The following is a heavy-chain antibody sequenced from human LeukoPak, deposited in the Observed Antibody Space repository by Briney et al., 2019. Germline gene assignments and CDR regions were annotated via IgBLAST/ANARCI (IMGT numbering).Heavy chain of an antibody. V-gene: IGHV3-74*01. CDR3: AKTYYYDSSGYHY. CDR1: GFTFSSYW. J-gene: IGHJ4*02. CDR2: INSDGSST. D-gene: IGHD3-22*01. Sequence: PGGSLRLSCAASGFTFSSYWMHWVRQAPGKGLVWVSRINSDGSSTSYADSVKGRFTISRDNAKNTLYLQMNSLRAEDTAVYYCAKTYYYDSSGYHYWGQGTLVTVSS.